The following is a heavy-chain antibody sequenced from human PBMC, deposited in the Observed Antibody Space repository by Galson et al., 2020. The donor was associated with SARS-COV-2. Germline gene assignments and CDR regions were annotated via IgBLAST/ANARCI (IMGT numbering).Heavy chain of an antibody. CDR2: MHYSPNP. Sequence: ASETLSLTCTVSGGSISSYYWSWIRQPPGKGLEWIGYMHYSPNPNYNPSLKSRLTISIDTSKNQFSLKLSSVTAADTAVYYCARSHGSDWYDYYNGVDVWGPGTTVTVSS. J-gene: IGHJ6*02. CDR1: GGSISSYY. CDR3: ARSHGSDWYDYYNGVDV. V-gene: IGHV4-59*01. D-gene: IGHD6-19*01.